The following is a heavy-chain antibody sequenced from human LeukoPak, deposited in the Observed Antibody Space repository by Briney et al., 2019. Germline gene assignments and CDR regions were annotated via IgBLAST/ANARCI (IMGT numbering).Heavy chain of an antibody. Sequence: GGSLRLSCAAPGLTFNNFWMSWVRQSPGKGLEWVASIDQDGSEGQYADSVKGRFTISRDNARNSLYLQMNSLRVDDTAVYYCARGSLPLWLHNSPYYFDYWGQGTLVTVSS. V-gene: IGHV3-7*03. CDR1: GLTFNNFW. CDR2: IDQDGSEG. D-gene: IGHD5-24*01. CDR3: ARGSLPLWLHNSPYYFDY. J-gene: IGHJ4*02.